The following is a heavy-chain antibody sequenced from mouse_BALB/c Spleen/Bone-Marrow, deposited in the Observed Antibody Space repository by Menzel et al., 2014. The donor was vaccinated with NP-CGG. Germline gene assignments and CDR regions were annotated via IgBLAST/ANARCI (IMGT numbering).Heavy chain of an antibody. D-gene: IGHD3-3*01. CDR1: GHTFTSYD. CDR2: IYPGDGST. CDR3: ARRANYWYFDV. J-gene: IGHJ1*01. Sequence: QVQLKESGPELVKPGALVKISCKASGHTFTSYDINWVKQRPGQGLEWIGWIYPGDGSTKYNEEFKGKATLTADNSSSTAYMQLSSLTSENSAVYFCARRANYWYFDVWGAGTTVTVSS. V-gene: IGHV1S56*01.